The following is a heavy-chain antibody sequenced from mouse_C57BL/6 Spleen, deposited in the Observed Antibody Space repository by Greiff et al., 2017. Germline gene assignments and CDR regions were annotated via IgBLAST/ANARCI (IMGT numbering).Heavy chain of an antibody. D-gene: IGHD2-5*01. Sequence: QVQLQQPGAELVKPGASVKLSCKASGYTFTSYWMHWVKQRPGRGLEWIGRIDPNSGGTKYNEKFKSKATLTVDKPSSTAYMQLSSLTSEDSAVYYGARNHDSNHTRCVDYWGQGTSVTVSA. CDR2: IDPNSGGT. V-gene: IGHV1-72*01. CDR1: GYTFTSYW. J-gene: IGHJ4*01. CDR3: ARNHDSNHTRCVDY.